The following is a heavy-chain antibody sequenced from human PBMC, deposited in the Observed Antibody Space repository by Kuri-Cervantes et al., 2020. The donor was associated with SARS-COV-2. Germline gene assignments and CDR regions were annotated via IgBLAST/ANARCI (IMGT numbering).Heavy chain of an antibody. CDR1: GFTFSSYS. D-gene: IGHD3-3*01. CDR2: IRYDGSNK. V-gene: IGHV3-30*02. Sequence: GESLKISCAASGFTFSSYSMNWVRQAPGKGLEWVAFIRYDGSNKYYADSVKGRFTISRDNSKNTLYLQMNSLRAEDTAVYYCARDSLRGIFGVVIIDYWGQGTLVTVSS. J-gene: IGHJ4*02. CDR3: ARDSLRGIFGVVIIDY.